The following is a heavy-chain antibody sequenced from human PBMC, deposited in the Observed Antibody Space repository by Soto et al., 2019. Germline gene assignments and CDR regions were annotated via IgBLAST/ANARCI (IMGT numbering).Heavy chain of an antibody. Sequence: SGGSLRLSCAASGFTFSSYGMHWVRQAPGKGLEWVAVISYDGGSEHYADSVKGRFSISRDNSKNTLYLQMSSLRFEDTAVYYCARDGPSGSYFGMDVWGQGTTVTVSS. CDR3: ARDGPSGSYFGMDV. CDR1: GFTFSSYG. CDR2: ISYDGGSE. D-gene: IGHD3-10*01. V-gene: IGHV3-30*19. J-gene: IGHJ6*02.